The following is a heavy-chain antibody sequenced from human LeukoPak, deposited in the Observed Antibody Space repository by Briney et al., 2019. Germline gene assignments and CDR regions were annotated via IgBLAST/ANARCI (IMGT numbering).Heavy chain of an antibody. J-gene: IGHJ3*02. D-gene: IGHD3-22*01. CDR1: SGSISIDNYY. V-gene: IGHV4-39*07. Sequence: SETLSLTCTVSSGSISIDNYYWAWLRQPPGKGLEWIETFYYRATVFNSGSTYYNPSLKSRVTISLDTSKNQFSLRLSSVTAADTAVYYCSRGGGSDSSPRINAFDIWGQGTMLTVSS. CDR2: FYYRATVFNSGST. CDR3: SRGGGSDSSPRINAFDI.